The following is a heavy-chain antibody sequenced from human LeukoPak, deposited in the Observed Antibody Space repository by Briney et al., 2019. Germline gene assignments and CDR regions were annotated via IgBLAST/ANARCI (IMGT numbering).Heavy chain of an antibody. CDR1: GFTFSNYE. Sequence: GGSLRLSCAASGFTFSNYEMNWVRQAPGEGLEWVSYISDSGNNIYYADSVKGRFTISRDNAKNSLYLQMNSLRAEDTAVYLCARDQTGNIDYWGQGTLVTVSS. J-gene: IGHJ4*02. CDR2: ISDSGNNI. CDR3: ARDQTGNIDY. V-gene: IGHV3-48*03.